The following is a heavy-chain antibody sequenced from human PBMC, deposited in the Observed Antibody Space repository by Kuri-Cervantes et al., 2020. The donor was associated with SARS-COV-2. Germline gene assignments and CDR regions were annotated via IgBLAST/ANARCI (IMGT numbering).Heavy chain of an antibody. CDR1: GGSVSSGSYY. D-gene: IGHD2-8*01. CDR2: IYYGGST. J-gene: IGHJ5*02. CDR3: ARVRDIVLMVYAIRGWFDP. Sequence: SETLSLTCTVSGGSVSSGSYYWSWIRQPPGKGLEWIGYIYYGGSTNYNPSLKSRVTISVDTSKNQFSLKLSSVTAADTAVYYCARVRDIVLMVYAIRGWFDPWGQGTLGTVSS. V-gene: IGHV4-61*01.